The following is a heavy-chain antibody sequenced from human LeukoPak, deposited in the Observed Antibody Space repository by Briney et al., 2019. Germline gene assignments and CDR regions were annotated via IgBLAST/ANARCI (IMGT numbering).Heavy chain of an antibody. V-gene: IGHV1-2*06. CDR1: GYTFTGYY. D-gene: IGHD3-10*01. J-gene: IGHJ4*02. CDR3: ATDPEGYYYGSGNS. CDR2: INPNSGGT. Sequence: GASVKVSCKASGYTFTGYYMHWVRQAPGQGLEWMGRINPNSGGTNYAQKFQGRVTMTRDTSISTAYMELSRLRSDDTAVYYCATDPEGYYYGSGNSWGQGTLVTVSS.